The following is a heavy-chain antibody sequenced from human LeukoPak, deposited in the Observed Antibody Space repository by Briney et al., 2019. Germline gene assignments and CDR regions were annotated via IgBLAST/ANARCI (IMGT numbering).Heavy chain of an antibody. CDR2: IYSGGST. J-gene: IGHJ3*02. D-gene: IGHD6-13*01. V-gene: IGHV3-53*01. CDR3: ARGEAAANAFDI. Sequence: GGSLRLSCAASGFTFSSYAMSWVRQAPGKGLEWVSVIYSGGSTHYADSVKGRFTISRDNSKKTLYLQMNSLRAEDTAVYYCARGEAAANAFDIWGQGTMVTVSS. CDR1: GFTFSSYA.